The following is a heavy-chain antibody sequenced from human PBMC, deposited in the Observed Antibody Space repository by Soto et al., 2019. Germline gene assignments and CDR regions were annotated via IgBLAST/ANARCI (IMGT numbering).Heavy chain of an antibody. CDR1: GGSISSYY. CDR2: MHKSGSA. D-gene: IGHD3-3*01. V-gene: IGHV4-4*09. Sequence: SETLSLTCTVSGGSISSYYWIWIRQPPGKGLEWIGYMHKSGSAYYNPSLKGRPTISIDTSMNQFSLKVNSMTAADTAVYYCARTRYDDFLRIDYWGQGTLVTVSS. CDR3: ARTRYDDFLRIDY. J-gene: IGHJ4*02.